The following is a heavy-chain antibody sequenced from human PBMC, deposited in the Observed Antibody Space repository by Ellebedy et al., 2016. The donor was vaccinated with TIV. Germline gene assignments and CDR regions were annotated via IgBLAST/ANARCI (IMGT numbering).Heavy chain of an antibody. CDR3: ARDLGITMAPYYFDY. V-gene: IGHV1-18*01. J-gene: IGHJ4*02. CDR1: GYTFITHG. Sequence: ASVKVSXXASGYTFITHGISWVRQAPGQGLEWTGWISAYNGNTKYAQKFHDRATMTTDTSTSTAYMELRRLRSDDTAVYYCARDLGITMAPYYFDYWGQGTLVTVSS. CDR2: ISAYNGNT. D-gene: IGHD6-19*01.